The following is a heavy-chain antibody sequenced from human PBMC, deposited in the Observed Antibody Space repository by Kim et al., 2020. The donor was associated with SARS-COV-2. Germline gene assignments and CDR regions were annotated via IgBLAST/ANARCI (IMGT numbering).Heavy chain of an antibody. CDR1: GFTFSSYA. D-gene: IGHD3-22*01. CDR2: ISYDGSNK. Sequence: GGSLRLSCAASGFTFSSYAMHWVRQAPGKGLEWVAVISYDGSNKYYADSVKGRFTISRDNSKNTLYLQMNSLRAEDTAVYYCARDLITMIVVVITGAFD. V-gene: IGHV3-30*04. CDR3: ARDLITMIVVVITGAFD. J-gene: IGHJ4*01.